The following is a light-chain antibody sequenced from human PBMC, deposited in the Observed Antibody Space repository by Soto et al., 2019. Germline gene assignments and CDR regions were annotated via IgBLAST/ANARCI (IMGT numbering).Light chain of an antibody. J-gene: IGKJ1*01. CDR3: QHYNSYSEA. Sequence: DIQMTQSPSTVSAYVGDSVTITCRASQSISSWLAWYQRKPGKAPKLLIYKASTLKSGVPSRFSGSGSGTEFTLTISSLQPDDFATYYCQHYNSYSEAFGQGTKV. CDR2: KAS. V-gene: IGKV1-5*03. CDR1: QSISSW.